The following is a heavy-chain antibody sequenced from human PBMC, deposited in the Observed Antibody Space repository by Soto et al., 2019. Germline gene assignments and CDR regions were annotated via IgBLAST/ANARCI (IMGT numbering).Heavy chain of an antibody. J-gene: IGHJ3*01. V-gene: IGHV3-11*01. CDR1: GFTFSDHY. CDR3: ARVKECSSTSCYARDAFDV. D-gene: IGHD2-2*01. Sequence: GGSLRLSCAASGFTFSDHYMSWIRQAPRKGLEWVSYISSGGSAIYYADSVKGRLTISRDNAKNSLYLQMNSLRAEDTAVYYCARVKECSSTSCYARDAFDVWGQGTMVTXSS. CDR2: ISSGGSAI.